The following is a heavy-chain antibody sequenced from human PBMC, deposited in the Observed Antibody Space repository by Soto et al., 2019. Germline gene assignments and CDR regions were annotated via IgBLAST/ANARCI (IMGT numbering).Heavy chain of an antibody. V-gene: IGHV1-69*13. CDR2: SIPIYGTP. Sequence: GASVKVSCKASGGTFGTYPITWVRQAPGQGLEWMGGSIPIYGTPNYAQKFQGRVTITADESTSTAYMELSSLRSEDSAVYYCTRDQGDGYIIKYWGLGTLVTVSS. CDR3: TRDQGDGYIIKY. CDR1: GGTFGTYP. D-gene: IGHD5-12*01. J-gene: IGHJ4*02.